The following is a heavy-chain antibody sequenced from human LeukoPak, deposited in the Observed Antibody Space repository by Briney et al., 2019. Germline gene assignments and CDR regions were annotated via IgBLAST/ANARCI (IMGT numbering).Heavy chain of an antibody. CDR2: IYDSGST. V-gene: IGHV4-61*05. CDR3: ARVGGTNYYYYGMDV. J-gene: IGHJ6*02. D-gene: IGHD1-26*01. Sequence: PSETLSLTCTVSGGSISSSSYYWGWIRQPPGKGLEWIGYIYDSGSTNYNPSLKSRVTISVDTSKNQFSLKLSSVTAADMAVYYCARVGGTNYYYYGMDVWGQGTTVTVSS. CDR1: GGSISSSSYY.